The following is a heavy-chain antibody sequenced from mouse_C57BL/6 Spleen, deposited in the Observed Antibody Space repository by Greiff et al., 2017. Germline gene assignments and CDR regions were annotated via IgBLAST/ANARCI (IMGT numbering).Heavy chain of an antibody. CDR3: ASYGYDRGYSAMDY. Sequence: VQLQQPGAELARPGSSVKMSCKASGYTFTSYTMHWVKQRPGQGLEWIGYINPSGGYTQYNQKFTDKATLTADKSSSTAYMQLSSLTSEDSTVYYCASYGYDRGYSAMDYWGQGTSVTGSS. J-gene: IGHJ4*01. CDR1: GYTFTSYT. D-gene: IGHD2-2*01. V-gene: IGHV1-4*01. CDR2: INPSGGYT.